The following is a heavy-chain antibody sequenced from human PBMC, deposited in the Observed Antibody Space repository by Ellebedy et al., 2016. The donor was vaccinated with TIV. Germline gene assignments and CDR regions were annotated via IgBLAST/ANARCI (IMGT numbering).Heavy chain of an antibody. CDR1: GFTFSSYW. CDR3: GGWGAEGNP. J-gene: IGHJ5*02. CDR2: INLGGSAQ. D-gene: IGHD3-16*01. Sequence: GGSLRLXCAASGFTFSSYWMNWVRQPPGKGLEWVANINLGGSAQLYVDSVKARFTVSRDNAKKVLYLQMNSLRVEDTAVYYCGGWGAEGNPWGQGTRVIVSS. V-gene: IGHV3-7*01.